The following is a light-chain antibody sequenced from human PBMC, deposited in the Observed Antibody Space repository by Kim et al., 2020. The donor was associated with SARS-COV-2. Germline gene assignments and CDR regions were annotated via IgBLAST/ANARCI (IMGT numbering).Light chain of an antibody. Sequence: SASVGDRVTSPCRASQSISSWLAWYQQKPGKAPKLLIYKASSLESGVPSRFSGSGSGTEFTLTISSLQPDDFATYYCQQYNSYQYTFGQGTKLEI. CDR2: KAS. CDR3: QQYNSYQYT. CDR1: QSISSW. J-gene: IGKJ2*01. V-gene: IGKV1-5*03.